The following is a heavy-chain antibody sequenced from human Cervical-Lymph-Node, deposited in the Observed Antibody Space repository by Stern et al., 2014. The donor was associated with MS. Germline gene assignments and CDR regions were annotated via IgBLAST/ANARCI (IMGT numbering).Heavy chain of an antibody. D-gene: IGHD3-3*01. Sequence: VQLVESGAEVKKPGASVKVSCKASGYIFTGYYIHWVRQAPGQGLEWMAWINPKTGGKKYAQKFQGRVTISRYTSLSTAYVELSSLTSADTAVYYCARAQRGITIFGVVTDYYYLGMDVWGQGTTVTVSS. CDR2: INPKTGGK. CDR1: GYIFTGYY. V-gene: IGHV1-2*02. CDR3: ARAQRGITIFGVVTDYYYLGMDV. J-gene: IGHJ6*02.